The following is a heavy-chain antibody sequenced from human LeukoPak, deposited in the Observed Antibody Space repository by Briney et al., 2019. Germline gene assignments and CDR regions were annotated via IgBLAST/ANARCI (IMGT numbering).Heavy chain of an antibody. Sequence: GGSLRLSCAASGFTFSSYGMHWVRQAPGKGLERVAFIWHDGNNKYSADSVKGRFTISRDNSKNTLYLQMNSLRAEDTAFYYCAKDPGYDILTGYFDYWGQGTLVTVSS. D-gene: IGHD3-9*01. CDR3: AKDPGYDILTGYFDY. J-gene: IGHJ4*02. CDR1: GFTFSSYG. CDR2: IWHDGNNK. V-gene: IGHV3-30*02.